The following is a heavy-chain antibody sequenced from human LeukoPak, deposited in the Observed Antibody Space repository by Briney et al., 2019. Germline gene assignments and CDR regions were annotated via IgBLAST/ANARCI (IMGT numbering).Heavy chain of an antibody. CDR1: GFTFSTHG. Sequence: GGSLRLSCAASGFTFSTHGMHWVRQAPGKGLEWVAVIWYDGSKKYYADSVKGRFTISRDNSKNTLYLQMNSLRAEDTAVYYCASNAYDFWSGYQFDYWGQGTLVTVSS. V-gene: IGHV3-33*01. D-gene: IGHD3-3*01. CDR2: IWYDGSKK. J-gene: IGHJ4*02. CDR3: ASNAYDFWSGYQFDY.